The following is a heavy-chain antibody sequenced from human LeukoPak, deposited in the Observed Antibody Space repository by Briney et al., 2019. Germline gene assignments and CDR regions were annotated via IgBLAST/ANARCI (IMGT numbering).Heavy chain of an antibody. J-gene: IGHJ6*03. D-gene: IGHD4-23*01. V-gene: IGHV3-53*01. CDR1: GFTVSNNY. CDR2: IYSDGRT. CDR3: ARDAVYGGSHYYYMDV. Sequence: PGGSLRLSCVASGFTVSNNYMSWVRQAPGKGLEWVSVIYSDGRTYYADSVKGRFTISRDNSKNTLYLQMNSLRAEDTAVYYCARDAVYGGSHYYYMDVWGKGTTVTVSS.